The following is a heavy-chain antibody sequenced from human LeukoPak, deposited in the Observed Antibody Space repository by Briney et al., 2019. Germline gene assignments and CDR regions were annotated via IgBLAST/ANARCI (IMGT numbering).Heavy chain of an antibody. J-gene: IGHJ4*02. D-gene: IGHD3-10*01. V-gene: IGHV3-30*02. CDR3: AKGGLWFGEFKLGDY. Sequence: GGSLRLSCTASGFTFSSYGMHWIRQAPGKGLEWVAFIRNDGSIIYNADSVKGRFTISRDNSKNTLYLQMNSLRAEDTAVYYCAKGGLWFGEFKLGDYWGQGTLVTVSS. CDR1: GFTFSSYG. CDR2: IRNDGSII.